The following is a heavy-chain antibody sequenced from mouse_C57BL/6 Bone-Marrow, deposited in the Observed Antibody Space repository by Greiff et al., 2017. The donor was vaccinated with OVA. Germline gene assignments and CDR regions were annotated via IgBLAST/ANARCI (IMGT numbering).Heavy chain of an antibody. CDR2: INPDSSTI. CDR3: ARREEGYYAMDY. CDR1: AVDFSRYW. Sequence: PAAAVDFSRYWMSWVRRAPGKGLEWIGEINPDSSTINYAPSLKDKFIISRDNAKNTLYLQMSKVRSEDTALYYCARREEGYYAMDYWGQGTSVTVSS. V-gene: IGHV4-1*01. J-gene: IGHJ4*01.